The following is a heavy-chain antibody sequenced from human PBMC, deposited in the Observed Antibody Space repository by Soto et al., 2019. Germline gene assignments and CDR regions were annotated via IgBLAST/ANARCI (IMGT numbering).Heavy chain of an antibody. CDR3: ANGGDLVVVPADTHYCHYGIDV. V-gene: IGHV3-30*18. CDR1: GFTFSSYG. J-gene: IGHJ6*02. Sequence: GGSLRLSCAASGFTFSSYGMHWVRQAPGKGLEWVVVISYDGGNKYYADSVKGRFTISRDNSKNTLYLQMNSLRAEDTAVYYCANGGDLVVVPADTHYCHYGIDVWGPGITVTVSS. CDR2: ISYDGGNK. D-gene: IGHD2-2*01.